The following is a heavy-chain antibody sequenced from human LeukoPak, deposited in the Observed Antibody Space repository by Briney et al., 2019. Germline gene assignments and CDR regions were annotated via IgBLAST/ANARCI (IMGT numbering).Heavy chain of an antibody. CDR1: GYTFTSYG. J-gene: IGHJ5*02. D-gene: IGHD3-22*01. CDR2: ISAYYGNT. Sequence: ASVKVSCKASGYTFTSYGISWVRQAPGQGLEWMGWISAYYGNTNYAQKLQGRVTMTTDTSTSTAYMELRSLRSDDTAVYYCASAMIVVGWAWFDPWGQGTLVTVSS. V-gene: IGHV1-18*01. CDR3: ASAMIVVGWAWFDP.